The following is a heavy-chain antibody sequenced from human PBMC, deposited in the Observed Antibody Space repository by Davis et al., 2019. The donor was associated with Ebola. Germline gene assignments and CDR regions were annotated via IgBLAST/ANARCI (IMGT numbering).Heavy chain of an antibody. J-gene: IGHJ5*02. V-gene: IGHV1-2*06. CDR1: GYTFTGYH. D-gene: IGHD2-15*01. Sequence: ASVKVSCKTSGYTFTGYHLHWVRQAPGQGLEWMGHLNPYTGGTKFAQKFQGRVTMTSDTSISTAYLDLSRLTSDDTAVYYCARDSGGNSDDWFDPWGQGTLVTVSS. CDR2: LNPYTGGT. CDR3: ARDSGGNSDDWFDP.